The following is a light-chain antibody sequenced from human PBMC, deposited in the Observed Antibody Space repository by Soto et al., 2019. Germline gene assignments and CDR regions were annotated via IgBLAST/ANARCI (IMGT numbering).Light chain of an antibody. Sequence: PGERASLSCRASQSVSSSYLAWYQQKPGQAPRLLIYGASSRATGIPDRFSGSGSGTDFTLTISRLEPEDFAVYYCQQYGSSPRVTFGGGTKVEIK. CDR2: GAS. CDR1: QSVSSSY. V-gene: IGKV3-20*01. J-gene: IGKJ4*01. CDR3: QQYGSSPRVT.